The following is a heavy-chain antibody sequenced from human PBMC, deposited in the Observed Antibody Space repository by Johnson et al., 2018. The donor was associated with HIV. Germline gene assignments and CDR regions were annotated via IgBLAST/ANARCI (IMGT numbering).Heavy chain of an antibody. V-gene: IGHV3-30*03. J-gene: IGHJ3*02. CDR2: ISYDGSNK. CDR3: GRGRAFDI. Sequence: QVQLVESGGGVVQPGRSLRLSCAASGFTFSSYGMHWVRQAPGKGLEWVAVISYDGSNKYYVDSVKGRSIISRDNAKNSLYLQMNSLRAEDTAVYYCGRGRAFDIWGQGTM. CDR1: GFTFSSYG.